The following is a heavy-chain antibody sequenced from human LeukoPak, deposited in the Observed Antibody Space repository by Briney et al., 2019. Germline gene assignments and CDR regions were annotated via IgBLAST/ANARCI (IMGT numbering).Heavy chain of an antibody. D-gene: IGHD2-15*01. J-gene: IGHJ4*02. CDR1: GFTFSSYA. CDR2: ISYDGSNK. CDR3: ARELDTLPDY. Sequence: GGSLRLSCAASGFTFSSYAMHWVRLAPGKGLEWVAVISYDGSNKYYADSVKGRFTISRDNPKNTLYLQMNSLRAEDTAVYYCARELDTLPDYWGQGTLVTVSS. V-gene: IGHV3-30-3*01.